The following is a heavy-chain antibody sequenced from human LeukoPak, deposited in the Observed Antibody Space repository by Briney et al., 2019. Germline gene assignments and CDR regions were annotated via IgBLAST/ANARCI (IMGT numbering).Heavy chain of an antibody. CDR3: ATLESSSV. D-gene: IGHD6-13*01. V-gene: IGHV5-10-1*01. CDR1: GYRFTTYW. Sequence: GESLKISCKGSGYRFTTYWINCVRQVPGKGLEWLGKVAPSDSYTDYSPSFQGHVTISADKSISTAYLQWGSLKASHTAMYYCATLESSSVWGQGTLVTVSS. J-gene: IGHJ4*02. CDR2: VAPSDSYT.